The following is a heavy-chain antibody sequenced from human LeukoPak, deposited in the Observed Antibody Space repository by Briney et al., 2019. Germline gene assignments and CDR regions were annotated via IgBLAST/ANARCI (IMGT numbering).Heavy chain of an antibody. D-gene: IGHD3-22*01. CDR3: ARDDSSGYYYYFDY. CDR1: GGSISSGSYY. Sequence: SETLSLTCTLSGGSISSGSYYWGWIRQPPGKGLEWIGSIYYTGSTYYNPSLKSRVALSVDTSKSQFSLKLSSVTAADTAVYYCARDDSSGYYYYFDYWGQGTLVTVSS. CDR2: IYYTGST. V-gene: IGHV4-39*02. J-gene: IGHJ4*02.